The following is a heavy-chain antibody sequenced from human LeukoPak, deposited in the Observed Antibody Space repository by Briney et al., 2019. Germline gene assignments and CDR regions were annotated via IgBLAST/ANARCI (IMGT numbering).Heavy chain of an antibody. CDR1: GGSFSGYY. J-gene: IGHJ6*03. CDR2: INHSGST. Sequence: SETLSLTCAVYGGSFSGYYWSWIRQPPGKGLEWIGEINHSGSTNYNPSLKSRVTISVDTSKNQYSLKLSSVTAADTAVYYCARLTKNDSGSFRFGKKKRGYMDVWGKGTTVTISS. D-gene: IGHD3-10*01. CDR3: ARLTKNDSGSFRFGKKKRGYMDV. V-gene: IGHV4-34*01.